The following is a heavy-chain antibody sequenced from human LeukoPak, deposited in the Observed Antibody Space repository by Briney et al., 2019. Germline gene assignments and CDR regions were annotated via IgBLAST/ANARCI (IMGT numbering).Heavy chain of an antibody. CDR1: GVSISSYY. V-gene: IGHV4-59*01. Sequence: PSETLSLTCTVSGVSISSYYWSWIRQPQGKGLEWIGYIYYSGSTNYNPSLKSRVTISVDTSKNQFSLKLSSVTAADTAVYYCARDVGITIFGVADDAFDIWGQGTMVTVSS. CDR3: ARDVGITIFGVADDAFDI. CDR2: IYYSGST. D-gene: IGHD3-3*01. J-gene: IGHJ3*02.